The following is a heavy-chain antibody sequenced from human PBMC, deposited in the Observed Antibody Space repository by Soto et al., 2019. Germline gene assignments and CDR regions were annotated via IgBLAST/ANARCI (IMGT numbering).Heavy chain of an antibody. J-gene: IGHJ6*02. CDR2: ISAYNGNT. CDR1: GYTFTSYG. D-gene: IGHD3-10*01. V-gene: IGHV1-18*01. Sequence: PSVKVSCKASGYTFTSYGISWVRQAPGQGLEWMGWISAYNGNTNYAQKLQGRVTMTTDTSTSTAYMELRSRRSDDTAVYYCERPNYYGSGSDDNPPYYYYYGMDVWGQGSRFSVSS. CDR3: ERPNYYGSGSDDNPPYYYYYGMDV.